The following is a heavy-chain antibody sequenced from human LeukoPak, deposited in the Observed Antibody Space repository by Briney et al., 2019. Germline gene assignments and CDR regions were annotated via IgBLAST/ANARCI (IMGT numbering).Heavy chain of an antibody. V-gene: IGHV4-34*01. J-gene: IGHJ4*02. Sequence: SETLSLTCAVSGGSFSDYYWTWIRQPPGKGLEWIGEINHNESTSYNPSLKSRVTISVDTSKNQFSLKLSSVTAADTAAYYCARDHIVATITAVAGTQAGDWGQGTLVTVSS. CDR3: ARDHIVATITAVAGTQAGD. CDR1: GGSFSDYY. D-gene: IGHD5-12*01. CDR2: INHNEST.